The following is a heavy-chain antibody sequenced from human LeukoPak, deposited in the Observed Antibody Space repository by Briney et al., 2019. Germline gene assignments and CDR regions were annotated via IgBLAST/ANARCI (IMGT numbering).Heavy chain of an antibody. D-gene: IGHD3-22*01. J-gene: IGHJ4*02. CDR2: IYPGDSDT. CDR3: ARQLSPDYYDSSGLDY. CDR1: GYSFTSYW. Sequence: GESLKISCKSSGYSFTSYWIGWVRQMPGKGLEWMGIIYPGDSDTRYSPSFQGQFTISADKSISTAYLQWSSLKASDTAMYYCARQLSPDYYDSSGLDYWGQGTLVTVSS. V-gene: IGHV5-51*01.